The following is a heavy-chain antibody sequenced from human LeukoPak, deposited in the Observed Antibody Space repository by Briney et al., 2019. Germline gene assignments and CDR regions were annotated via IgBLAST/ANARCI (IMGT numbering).Heavy chain of an antibody. CDR2: ISSSNSSI. Sequence: GGSLRLSCAASGFTFSSYSMTWVRQAPGKGLEWVSSISSSNSSIYYADSVKGRFTISRDNAKNSLYLQMNSLRAEDTAVYYCARRVTPNSFDYWGQGTLVTVSS. V-gene: IGHV3-21*01. J-gene: IGHJ4*02. D-gene: IGHD2-21*02. CDR1: GFTFSSYS. CDR3: ARRVTPNSFDY.